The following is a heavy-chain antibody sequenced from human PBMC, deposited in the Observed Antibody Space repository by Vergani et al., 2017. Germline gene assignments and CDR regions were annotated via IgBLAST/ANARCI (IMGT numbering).Heavy chain of an antibody. CDR3: ARGDDILTGLSNWFDP. Sequence: EVQLVESGGGLVQPGGSLRLSCAASGFTVSSNYMSWVRQAPGKGLEWVSVIYSGGSTYYADSVKGRFTISRDNSKNTLYLQMNSLRAEDTAVYYCARGDDILTGLSNWFDPWGQGTLVTVSS. CDR1: GFTVSSNY. CDR2: IYSGGST. V-gene: IGHV3-66*02. D-gene: IGHD3-9*01. J-gene: IGHJ5*02.